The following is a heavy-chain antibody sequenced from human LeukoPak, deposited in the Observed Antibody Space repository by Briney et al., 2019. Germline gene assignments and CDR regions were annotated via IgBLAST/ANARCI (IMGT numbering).Heavy chain of an antibody. Sequence: ASVKVSCKASGYTFTGYYMHWVRQAPGQGLEWMGWINPNSGGTNYAQKFQGRVTMTRDTSISTAYMELSRLGSDDTAVYYCARTPLGVVVVPAIGHWFDPWGQGTLVTVSS. CDR1: GYTFTGYY. D-gene: IGHD2-2*01. CDR3: ARTPLGVVVVPAIGHWFDP. V-gene: IGHV1-2*02. J-gene: IGHJ5*02. CDR2: INPNSGGT.